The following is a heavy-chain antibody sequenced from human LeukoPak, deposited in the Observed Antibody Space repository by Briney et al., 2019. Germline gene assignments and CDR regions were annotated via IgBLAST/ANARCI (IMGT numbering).Heavy chain of an antibody. J-gene: IGHJ2*01. CDR2: INPNSGGT. V-gene: IGHV1-2*02. CDR1: GYTFTCYY. Sequence: ASVKVSCKASGYTFTCYYMHWVRQAPGQGLEWMGWINPNSGGTNYAQKFQGRVTMTRDTSISTACMELSRLRSDDTAVYYCARDRGGSSGYYKYWYFDLWGRGTLVTVSS. D-gene: IGHD3-22*01. CDR3: ARDRGGSSGYYKYWYFDL.